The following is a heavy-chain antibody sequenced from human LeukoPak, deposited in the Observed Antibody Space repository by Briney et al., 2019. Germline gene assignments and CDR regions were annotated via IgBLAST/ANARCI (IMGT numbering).Heavy chain of an antibody. CDR3: SRSLVS. CDR2: IKEDGSET. CDR1: GFTFRSYW. Sequence: GGSLRLSCAASGFTFRSYWRDWVRQAPGKGLEWVANIKEDGSETHYVDSVKGRFTISRDNAKNSLYLQMNSLRAEDTAIYYCSRSLVSWGQGTLVTVSS. J-gene: IGHJ5*02. V-gene: IGHV3-7*03.